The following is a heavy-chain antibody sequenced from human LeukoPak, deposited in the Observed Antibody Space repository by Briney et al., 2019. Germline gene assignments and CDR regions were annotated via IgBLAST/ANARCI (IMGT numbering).Heavy chain of an antibody. CDR3: ARDLFHSMVRGVPPFDY. D-gene: IGHD3-10*01. CDR1: GYTFTGYY. J-gene: IGHJ4*02. Sequence: GASVNVSCKASGYTFTGYYMHWVRQAPGQGLEWMGRINPNSGGANYAQKFQGRVTMTRDTSISTAYMELSRLRSDDTAVYYCARDLFHSMVRGVPPFDYWGQGTLVTVSS. CDR2: INPNSGGA. V-gene: IGHV1-2*06.